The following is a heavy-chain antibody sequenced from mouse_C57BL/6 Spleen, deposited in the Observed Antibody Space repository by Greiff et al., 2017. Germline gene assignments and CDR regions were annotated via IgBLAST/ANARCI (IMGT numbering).Heavy chain of an antibody. D-gene: IGHD2-1*01. Sequence: EVQLQQSGPELVKPGASVKIPCKASGYTFTDYNMDWVKQSHGKSLEWIGDINPNNGGTSYNQKFKGKATLTVDKSSSTAYMELRSLTSEDSAVYYCARIYYDAMDYWGQGTSVTVSS. CDR2: INPNNGGT. V-gene: IGHV1-18*01. CDR1: GYTFTDYN. CDR3: ARIYYDAMDY. J-gene: IGHJ4*01.